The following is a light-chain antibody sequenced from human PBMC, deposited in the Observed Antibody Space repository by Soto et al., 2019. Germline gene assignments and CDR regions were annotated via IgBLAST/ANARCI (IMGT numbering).Light chain of an antibody. CDR3: QQDSISST. V-gene: IGKV3-20*01. Sequence: EIVLKQSPAKLSLPTGERATLSCRASQRVSSSSLSWYQHKPGQSPRLLIFGVSSRATDNPDRFSGSGAGTDFTLTINRLEPEDCAVYYWQQDSISSTFGQGTKVDI. CDR2: GVS. CDR1: QRVSSSS. J-gene: IGKJ1*01.